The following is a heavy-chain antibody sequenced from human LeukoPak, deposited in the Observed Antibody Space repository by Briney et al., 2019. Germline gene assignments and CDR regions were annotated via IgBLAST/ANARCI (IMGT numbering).Heavy chain of an antibody. D-gene: IGHD3-10*01. CDR1: GFTFSRYG. CDR3: ARVTYGSGTYGAFDY. Sequence: SGGSLRLSCAASGFTFSRYGMHWVRQTPGKGLEWVAVISYDASNKYYADSVKGRFTISRDNSKNTLYLQMNSLRAEDTAVYYCARVTYGSGTYGAFDYWGQGTLVTVSS. CDR2: ISYDASNK. V-gene: IGHV3-30*03. J-gene: IGHJ4*02.